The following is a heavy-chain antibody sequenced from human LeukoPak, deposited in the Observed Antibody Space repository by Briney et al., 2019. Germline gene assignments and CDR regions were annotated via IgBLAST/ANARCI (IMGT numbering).Heavy chain of an antibody. CDR3: AGRRYSGSSQHFDY. V-gene: IGHV3-21*01. CDR2: IISSSSYI. Sequence: PGGSLRLSCAASGFTFSSYAMSWVRQAPGKGLEWVSSIISSSSYIYYADSVKGRFTISRDNAKNSLYLQMNSLRAEDTAVYYCAGRRYSGSSQHFDYWGQGTLVTVSS. CDR1: GFTFSSYA. J-gene: IGHJ4*02. D-gene: IGHD1-26*01.